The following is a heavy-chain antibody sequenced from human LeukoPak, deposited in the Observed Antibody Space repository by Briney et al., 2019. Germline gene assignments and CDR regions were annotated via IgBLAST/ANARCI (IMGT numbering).Heavy chain of an antibody. J-gene: IGHJ4*02. CDR2: ISYDGSNK. V-gene: IGHV3-30*18. CDR1: GFTFSSYS. D-gene: IGHD3-10*01. CDR3: AKDGDGSADY. Sequence: PGGSLRLSCAASGFTFSSYSMNWVRPAPGKGLEWVAVISYDGSNKYYADSVKGRFTISRDNSKNTLYLQMNSLRAEDTAVYYCAKDGDGSADYWGQGTLVTVSS.